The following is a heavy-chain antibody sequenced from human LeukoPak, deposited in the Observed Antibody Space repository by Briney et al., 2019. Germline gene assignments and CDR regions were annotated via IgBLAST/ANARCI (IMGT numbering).Heavy chain of an antibody. CDR1: GGSFSGYS. V-gene: IGHV4-34*01. J-gene: IGHJ6*04. Sequence: SETLSLTCAVYGGSFSGYSWSWIRQPPGKGLEWIGEINHSGSTNYNPSLKSRVTISVDTSKNQFSLKLSSVTAADTAVYYCARGHTVTAYYYYGMDVWGKGTTVTVSS. CDR2: INHSGST. D-gene: IGHD4-11*01. CDR3: ARGHTVTAYYYYGMDV.